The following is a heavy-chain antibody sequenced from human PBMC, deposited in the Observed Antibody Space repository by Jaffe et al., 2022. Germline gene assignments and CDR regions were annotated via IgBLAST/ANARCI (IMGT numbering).Heavy chain of an antibody. J-gene: IGHJ4*02. CDR3: AHSLGYCSGGSCYSLVSPDY. D-gene: IGHD2-15*01. V-gene: IGHV2-5*02. CDR1: GFSLSTSGVG. Sequence: QITLKESGPTLVKPTQTLTLTCTFSGFSLSTSGVGVGWIRQPPGKALEWLALIYWDDDKRYSPSLKSRLTITKDTSKNQVVLTMTNMDPVDTATYYCAHSLGYCSGGSCYSLVSPDYWGQGTLVTVSS. CDR2: IYWDDDK.